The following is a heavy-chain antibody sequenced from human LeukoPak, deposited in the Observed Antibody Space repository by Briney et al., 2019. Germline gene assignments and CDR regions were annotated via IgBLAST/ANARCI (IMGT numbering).Heavy chain of an antibody. V-gene: IGHV4-38-2*02. Sequence: SETLSLTCTVSGYSISSGYYWGWIRQPPGKGLEWIGNIYQTGSTYYNPSLKSRVTISLDTSKNQFSLKLSSVTAADPAVYYCARTWTPGGDAFDIWGQGTMVIVSS. J-gene: IGHJ3*02. CDR1: GYSISSGYY. CDR2: IYQTGST. CDR3: ARTWTPGGDAFDI. D-gene: IGHD3/OR15-3a*01.